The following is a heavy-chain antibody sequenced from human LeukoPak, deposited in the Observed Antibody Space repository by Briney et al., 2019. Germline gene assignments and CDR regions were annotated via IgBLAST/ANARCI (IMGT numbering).Heavy chain of an antibody. Sequence: GRSLRLSCAASGFTFSSYGMHWVRQAPGKGLEWVAVISYDGSNKYYADSVKGRFTISRDNSKNTLYLQMNSLRAEDTAVYYCAKAPQTMVRGASFDYWGQGTLVTVSS. J-gene: IGHJ4*02. V-gene: IGHV3-30*18. CDR3: AKAPQTMVRGASFDY. CDR2: ISYDGSNK. CDR1: GFTFSSYG. D-gene: IGHD3-10*01.